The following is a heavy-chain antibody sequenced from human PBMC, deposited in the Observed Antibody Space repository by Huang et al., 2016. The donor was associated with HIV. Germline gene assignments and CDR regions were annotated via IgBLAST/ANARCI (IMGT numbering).Heavy chain of an antibody. CDR3: ARNYYDNVDWYFDL. CDR1: GGSINSYY. Sequence: QVQLQESGPGLVKPSETLSLTCTVSGGSINSYYWSWIRQPPGKGLEWIGYIQYSGSTIYNPSLKRRVTISVDTSKNQFSLKLSSVTAADTAMYYCARNYYDNVDWYFDLWGRGTLVTVSS. J-gene: IGHJ2*01. D-gene: IGHD3-22*01. CDR2: IQYSGST. V-gene: IGHV4-59*01.